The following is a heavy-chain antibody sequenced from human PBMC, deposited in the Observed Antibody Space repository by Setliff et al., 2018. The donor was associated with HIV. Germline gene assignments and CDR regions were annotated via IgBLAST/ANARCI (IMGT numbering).Heavy chain of an antibody. J-gene: IGHJ5*02. Sequence: NPSETLSLTCTVSGGSISSSSYYWGWIRQPPGKGLEWIGSIYYSGSTYYNPSLKSRVTISVDTSKNQFSLKLSSVTAADTAVYYCARHLLRNWFDPWGQGTLVTVSS. D-gene: IGHD5-12*01. V-gene: IGHV4-39*01. CDR3: ARHLLRNWFDP. CDR2: IYYSGST. CDR1: GGSISSSSYY.